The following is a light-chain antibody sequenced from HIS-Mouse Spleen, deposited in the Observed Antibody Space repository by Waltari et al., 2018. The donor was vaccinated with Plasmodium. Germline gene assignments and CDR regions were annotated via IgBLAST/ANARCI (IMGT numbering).Light chain of an antibody. V-gene: IGKV4-1*01. CDR3: QQYYSTPYT. Sequence: DIVMTQSPDSPAVSLGERATINCKSSQSVLYSSNNKNYLAWYQQKPGQPPKLLIYWASTRESGVPDRFSGSGSGTDFTLTISSLQAEDVAVYYGQQYYSTPYTFGQGTKLEIK. J-gene: IGKJ2*01. CDR1: QSVLYSSNNKNY. CDR2: WAS.